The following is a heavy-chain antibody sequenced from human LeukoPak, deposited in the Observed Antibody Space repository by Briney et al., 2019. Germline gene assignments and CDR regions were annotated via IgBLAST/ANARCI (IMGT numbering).Heavy chain of an antibody. CDR3: AKLLNSGSYYEGY. V-gene: IGHV3-23*01. CDR1: GFTFSSYA. Sequence: QSGGSLRLSCAASGFTFSSYAMSWVRQAPGKGLEWVSAISGSGGSTYYADSVKGRFTISRDNSKNTLYLQMNSLRAEDTAVYYCAKLLNSGSYYEGYWGQGTLVTVSS. D-gene: IGHD1-26*01. CDR2: ISGSGGST. J-gene: IGHJ4*02.